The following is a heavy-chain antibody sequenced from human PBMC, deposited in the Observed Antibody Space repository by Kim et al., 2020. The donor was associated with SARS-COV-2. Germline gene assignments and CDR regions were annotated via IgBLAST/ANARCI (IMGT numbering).Heavy chain of an antibody. V-gene: IGHV4-31*03. J-gene: IGHJ4*02. D-gene: IGHD3-22*01. CDR2: IDYSGST. Sequence: SETLSLTCTVSGGSISSGGYFWSWIRQHPGKGLEWIGYIDYSGSTYYNPSLKSRLTISVDTSKNQFSLKLSSVTAADTAVYYCARDRDTSGYFDYWGQGTPVTVSS. CDR3: ARDRDTSGYFDY. CDR1: GGSISSGGYF.